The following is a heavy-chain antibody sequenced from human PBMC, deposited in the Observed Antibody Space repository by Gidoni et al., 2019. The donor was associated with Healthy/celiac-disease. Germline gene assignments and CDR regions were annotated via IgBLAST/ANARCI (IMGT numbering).Heavy chain of an antibody. Sequence: EVQLVESGGGLVPPGGSLRLSCSASGFTFSSYAMHWVRQAPGKGLEYVSAISSNGGSTYYADSVKGRFTISRDNSKNTLYLQMSSLRAEDTAVYYCVKGSGFDWLFLFDYWGQGTLVTVSS. CDR2: ISSNGGST. D-gene: IGHD3-9*01. V-gene: IGHV3-64D*06. J-gene: IGHJ4*02. CDR1: GFTFSSYA. CDR3: VKGSGFDWLFLFDY.